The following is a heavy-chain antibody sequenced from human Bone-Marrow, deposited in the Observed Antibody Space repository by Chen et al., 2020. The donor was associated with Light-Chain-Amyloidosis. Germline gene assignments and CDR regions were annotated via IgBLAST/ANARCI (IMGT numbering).Heavy chain of an antibody. CDR1: GYTFPNYW. J-gene: IGHJ4*02. CDR3: AGRRDGYNFDY. D-gene: IGHD5-12*01. Sequence: EVQLEQSGPEVKKPGESLKISCMGSGYTFPNYWIGWVRQMPGKGLEWMGVIYPDDSDARYIPSFEGQVNISADKSITTAYLQWRSLKASDTAMYYCAGRRDGYNFDYGGQGTLVTVSS. V-gene: IGHV5-51*01. CDR2: IYPDDSDA.